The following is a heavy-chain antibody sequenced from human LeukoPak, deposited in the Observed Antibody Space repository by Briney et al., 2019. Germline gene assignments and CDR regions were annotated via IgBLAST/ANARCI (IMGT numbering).Heavy chain of an antibody. D-gene: IGHD6-13*01. CDR1: GYTFTGYY. CDR2: INPSGGST. Sequence: ASVKVSCKASGYTFTGYYMHWVRQAPGQGLEWMGIINPSGGSTSYAQKFQGRVTMTRDTSTSTVYMELSSLRSEDTAVYYCARDGVNWRGYIAAADPNWFDPWGQGTLVTVSS. V-gene: IGHV1-46*01. J-gene: IGHJ5*02. CDR3: ARDGVNWRGYIAAADPNWFDP.